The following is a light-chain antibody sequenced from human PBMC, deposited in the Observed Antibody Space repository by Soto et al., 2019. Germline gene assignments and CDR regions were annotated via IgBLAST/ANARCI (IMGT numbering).Light chain of an antibody. CDR1: QSVSSIY. Sequence: EIVLTQSPGTLSLSPGERATLSCRASQSVSSIYLAWYQQKPGQAPRLLIYRASSRATGIPGRFSGSGSGTDFTLTISSLEPDDVAVYYCEQYGGSPPYTFGQGTKLEIK. J-gene: IGKJ2*01. V-gene: IGKV3-20*01. CDR2: RAS. CDR3: EQYGGSPPYT.